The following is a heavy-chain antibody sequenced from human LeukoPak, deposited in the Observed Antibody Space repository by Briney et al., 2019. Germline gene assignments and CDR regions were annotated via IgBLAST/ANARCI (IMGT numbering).Heavy chain of an antibody. D-gene: IGHD6-13*01. J-gene: IGHJ4*02. Sequence: GGSLRLSCAASGFTFDDYAMHWVRQAPGKGLEWVSGISWNRGSIGYADSVKGRFTISRDNAKNSLYLQMNSLKTEDTAFYYCAKLTNPGITAAGAIDYWGQGTLVTVSS. CDR3: AKLTNPGITAAGAIDY. CDR2: ISWNRGSI. V-gene: IGHV3-9*01. CDR1: GFTFDDYA.